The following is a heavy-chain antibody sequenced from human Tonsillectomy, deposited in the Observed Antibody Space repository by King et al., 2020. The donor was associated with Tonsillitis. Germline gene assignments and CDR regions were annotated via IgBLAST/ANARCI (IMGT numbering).Heavy chain of an antibody. V-gene: IGHV4-59*01. J-gene: IGHJ4*02. D-gene: IGHD6-19*01. CDR3: ARSSGWYFDY. CDR1: GGSISSYY. CDR2: IFFSGIT. Sequence: QLQESGPGLVKPSETLYLTFTVSGGSISSYYWSWIRQPPGKGLYGIGYIFFSGITNYNPSLKSRVTLSVDTSKNQFSLKLSSVTAADTAVYYCARSSGWYFDYWGQGTLVTVSS.